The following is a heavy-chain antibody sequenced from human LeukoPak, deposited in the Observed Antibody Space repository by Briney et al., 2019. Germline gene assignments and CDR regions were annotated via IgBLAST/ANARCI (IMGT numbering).Heavy chain of an antibody. J-gene: IGHJ6*02. D-gene: IGHD1-14*01. V-gene: IGHV3-11*05. CDR2: ISSSGDYR. CDR1: GFTFSDYY. CDR3: ARVPGLGYYGMDV. Sequence: PGGSLRLSCAASGFTFSDYYMSWIRQAPGKGPGWISNISSSGDYRNYADSVKGRFTISRDNAKNSLYLQMSSLRGDDTAVYYCARVPGLGYYGMDVWGQGTTVTVSS.